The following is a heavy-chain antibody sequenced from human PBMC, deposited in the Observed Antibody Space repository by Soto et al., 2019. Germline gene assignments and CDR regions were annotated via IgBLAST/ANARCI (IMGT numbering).Heavy chain of an antibody. CDR3: ANSYGDYVSY. Sequence: PSDTLSLTCIVSGDSIRSTTFYWDWVRQSPGKGLEWVGSMTSNGDTYYNPSLKNRVVTSIDTSKNHFFLNVRSVSAADTAVYYCANSYGDYVSYWGQGTLVTVSS. V-gene: IGHV4-39*02. CDR2: MTSNGDT. D-gene: IGHD4-17*01. J-gene: IGHJ1*01. CDR1: GDSIRSTTFY.